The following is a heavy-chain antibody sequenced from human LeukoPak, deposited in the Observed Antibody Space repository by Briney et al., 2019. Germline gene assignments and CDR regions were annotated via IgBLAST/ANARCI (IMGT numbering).Heavy chain of an antibody. Sequence: GASVKVSCKASGYTFTSYGISWVRQAPGQGLEWMGWISAYNGNTNYAQKLQGRVTMTTDTSTSTAYMELRSLRSDDTAVYYCARTGFTIFGVVIIDYYYYYMDVWGKGTTVTVSS. V-gene: IGHV1-18*01. CDR1: GYTFTSYG. J-gene: IGHJ6*03. CDR3: ARTGFTIFGVVIIDYYYYYMDV. D-gene: IGHD3-3*01. CDR2: ISAYNGNT.